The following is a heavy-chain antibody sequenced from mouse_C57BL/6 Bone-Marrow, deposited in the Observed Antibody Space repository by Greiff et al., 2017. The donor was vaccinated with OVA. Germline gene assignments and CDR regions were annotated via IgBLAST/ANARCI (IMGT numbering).Heavy chain of an antibody. J-gene: IGHJ2*01. CDR1: GYTFTSYW. Sequence: QVQLQQPGAELVKPGASVKMSCKASGYTFTSYWITWVKQRPGQGLEWIGDIYPGSGSTNYNEKFKSKATLTVDTSSSIAYMQLSSLTSEDSAVYYCARGLITTVVADYWGQGTTLTVSS. V-gene: IGHV1-55*01. D-gene: IGHD1-1*01. CDR2: IYPGSGST. CDR3: ARGLITTVVADY.